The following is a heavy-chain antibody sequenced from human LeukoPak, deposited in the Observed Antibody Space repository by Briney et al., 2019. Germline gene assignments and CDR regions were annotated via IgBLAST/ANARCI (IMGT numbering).Heavy chain of an antibody. V-gene: IGHV1-18*01. CDR3: ARDSPYSSGWYNWFDP. CDR2: IGAYNGNT. Sequence: GASVKLSCKASGYTFTSYGISWVRQAPAQGLEWMGWIGAYNGNTNYSQKLQGRVTITTDTSTSTAYMELRSLRSDDTAVYYCARDSPYSSGWYNWFDPWGQGTLVTVSS. CDR1: GYTFTSYG. D-gene: IGHD6-19*01. J-gene: IGHJ5*02.